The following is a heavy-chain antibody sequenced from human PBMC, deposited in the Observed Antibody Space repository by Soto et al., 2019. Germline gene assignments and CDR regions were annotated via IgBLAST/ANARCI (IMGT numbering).Heavy chain of an antibody. CDR2: VSDSGGTT. J-gene: IGHJ4*02. CDR3: VTRGGSGYYGAFDY. V-gene: IGHV3-23*01. D-gene: IGHD3-22*01. Sequence: EVQLLESGGGLVQPGGSLRLSCVASGFTFSAYAMTWVRQAPGKGLEWVSGVSDSGGTTYYADSVKGRFTISRDNSKNTLYLQMNSLRGEDTAVYYCVTRGGSGYYGAFDYWGQGTLVTVSS. CDR1: GFTFSAYA.